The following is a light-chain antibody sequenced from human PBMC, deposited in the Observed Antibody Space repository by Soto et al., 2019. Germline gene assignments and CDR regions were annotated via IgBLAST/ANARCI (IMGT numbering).Light chain of an antibody. J-gene: IGLJ1*01. V-gene: IGLV2-14*01. Sequence: QSALTQPASVSGSPGQSVTISCTGTSSDVGGHNYVSWYQQHPGKAPNLMIYEVSNRPSGVSRRFSGSKSGNTASLTISGLQAEDEADYYCSSYTSSTTLVFGTGTKVTVL. CDR1: SSDVGGHNY. CDR2: EVS. CDR3: SSYTSSTTLV.